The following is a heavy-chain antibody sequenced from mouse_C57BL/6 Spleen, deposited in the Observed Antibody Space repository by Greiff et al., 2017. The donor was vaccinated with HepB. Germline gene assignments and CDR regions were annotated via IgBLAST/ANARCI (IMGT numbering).Heavy chain of an antibody. D-gene: IGHD2-4*01. CDR2: IWSGGST. Sequence: VQVVESGPGLVQPSQSLSITCTVSGFSLTSYGVHWVRQSPGKGLEWLGVIWSGGSTDYNAAFISRLSISKDNSKSQVFFKMNSLQADDTAIYYCASDYPYYYAMDDGGQGTSVTVSS. CDR1: GFSLTSYG. CDR3: ASDYPYYYAMDD. J-gene: IGHJ4*01. V-gene: IGHV2-2*01.